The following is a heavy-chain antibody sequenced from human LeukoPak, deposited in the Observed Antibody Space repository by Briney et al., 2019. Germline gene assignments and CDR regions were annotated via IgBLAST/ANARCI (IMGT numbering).Heavy chain of an antibody. CDR3: VRDGLHWDYDY. J-gene: IGHJ4*02. D-gene: IGHD1-7*01. CDR2: ISPTNGDT. V-gene: IGHV1-2*02. Sequence: ASVKVSCKTSGYTFTDNYIHWVRQAPGQGLEWMGWISPTNGDTRYAQKFQGRVAMTRDTSISTGYMELSRLRSDDTAVYYRVRDGLHWDYDYWGQGTLVAVSS. CDR1: GYTFTDNY.